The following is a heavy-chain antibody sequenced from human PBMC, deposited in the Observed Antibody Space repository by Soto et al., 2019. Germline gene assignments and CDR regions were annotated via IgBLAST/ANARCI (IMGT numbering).Heavy chain of an antibody. V-gene: IGHV4-30-2*06. CDR1: GGSISSGGYS. J-gene: IGHJ6*02. CDR3: ARDYYGMDV. Sequence: NPSETLSLTCTVSGGSISSGGYSWTWIRQSPGKGLEWIGYTYQSGSAYYNPSLKSRVTISVDRSKNQFSLNLTSVTAADTAVYYCARDYYGMDVWGRGTTVTVSS. CDR2: TYQSGSA.